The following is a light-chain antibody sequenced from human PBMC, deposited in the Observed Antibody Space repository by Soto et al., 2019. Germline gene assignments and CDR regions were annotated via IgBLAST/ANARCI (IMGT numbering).Light chain of an antibody. CDR1: SGYSTYG. CDR2: LNSDGSH. CDR3: QTWGTGIWV. Sequence: QSVLTQSPSASASLGASVKRTCTLSSGYSTYGIAWHQQQPEKGPRFLMKLNSDGSHNKGDGIPDRFSGSSSGAERYLTISSLQLEDEADYYCQTWGTGIWVFGGGTKLTVL. V-gene: IGLV4-69*01. J-gene: IGLJ3*02.